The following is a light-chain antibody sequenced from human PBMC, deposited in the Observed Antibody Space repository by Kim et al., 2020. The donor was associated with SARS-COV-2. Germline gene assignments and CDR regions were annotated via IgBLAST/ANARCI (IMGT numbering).Light chain of an antibody. CDR2: YDS. CDR1: NIGSKS. V-gene: IGLV3-21*04. J-gene: IGLJ2*01. CDR3: QVWDSSSDHVV. Sequence: AQGKKARITCGGKNIGSKSVHWYQQKPGQAPVLVIYYDSDRPSGIPERFSGSDSGNTATLTISRVEAGDEADYYCQVWDSSSDHVVFGGGTQLTVL.